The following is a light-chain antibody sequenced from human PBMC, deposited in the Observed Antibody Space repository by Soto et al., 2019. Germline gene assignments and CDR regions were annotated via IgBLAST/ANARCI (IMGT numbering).Light chain of an antibody. Sequence: DIQMTQSPSSLSASVGDRVTISCRASEGISTYLNWYHQKPGQAPKLLIYGSLNLESGVPSRFSGSGSGTHFTLTINGLQPDDVAPSYCQQSYTCPKTLGPGTTVEVK. CDR1: EGISTY. CDR2: GSL. CDR3: QQSYTCPKT. J-gene: IGKJ1*01. V-gene: IGKV1-39*01.